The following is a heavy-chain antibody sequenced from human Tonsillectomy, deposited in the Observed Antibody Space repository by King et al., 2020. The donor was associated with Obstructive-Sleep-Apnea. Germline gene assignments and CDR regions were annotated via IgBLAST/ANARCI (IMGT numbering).Heavy chain of an antibody. CDR1: GGSISNYY. CDR2: MYYSGNT. D-gene: IGHD5-12*01. CDR3: ARHRGVEDYGGYGDYFDY. J-gene: IGHJ4*02. Sequence: QLQESGPGLVKPSETLSLTCTVSGGSISNYYWSWIRQPPGKGLEWIGYMYYSGNTNFNPSLKSRVPISADTSKIQFPLRLSSVTAADTAVYYCARHRGVEDYGGYGDYFDYWGQGTLVTVSS. V-gene: IGHV4-59*08.